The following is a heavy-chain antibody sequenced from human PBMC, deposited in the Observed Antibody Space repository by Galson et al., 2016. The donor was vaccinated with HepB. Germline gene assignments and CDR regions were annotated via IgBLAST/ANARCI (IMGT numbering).Heavy chain of an antibody. CDR2: IRSKAYGGTA. CDR1: GFTFSSYP. V-gene: IGHV3-49*02. Sequence: SLRLSCAASGFTFSSYPMTWVRQAPGKGLEWLGFIRSKAYGGTADYAASVRDRFTFSRDDSKTIAYLQMNSLKYEDTAVYFCTRGGAGTNAFDFWGQGTLVTVSS. D-gene: IGHD1-26*01. J-gene: IGHJ3*01. CDR3: TRGGAGTNAFDF.